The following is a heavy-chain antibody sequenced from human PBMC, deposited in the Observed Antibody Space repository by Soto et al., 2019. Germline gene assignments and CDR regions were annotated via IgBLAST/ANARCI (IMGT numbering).Heavy chain of an antibody. CDR2: INPSGGSP. J-gene: IGHJ3*02. V-gene: IGHV1-46*01. CDR3: ARAPGAFDI. CDR1: GYTFTSYF. Sequence: QVQLVQSGAEVKKPGASVKVSCKTSGYTFTSYFMHWVRQAPGQGLEWMGIINPSGGSPTSAQKFQGRVTMTRDTSTSTVYMVLSSLRSEDTAVYYCARAPGAFDIWGQGTMVTVSS.